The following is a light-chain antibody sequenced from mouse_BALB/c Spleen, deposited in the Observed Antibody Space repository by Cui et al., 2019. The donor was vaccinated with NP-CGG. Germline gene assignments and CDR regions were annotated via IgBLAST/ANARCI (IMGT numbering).Light chain of an antibody. CDR2: GTN. J-gene: IGLJ1*01. CDR1: TGTVTTSNY. CDR3: ALWYSNHWV. V-gene: IGLV1*01. Sequence: AAVTQASALTTSPGETVTLTCRSSTGTVTTSNYANWVQEKPDHLFTGLIGGTNNRAPGVPARFSGSLIGDKAALTITGAQTEDEAIYFCALWYSNHWVFGGGTKLTVL.